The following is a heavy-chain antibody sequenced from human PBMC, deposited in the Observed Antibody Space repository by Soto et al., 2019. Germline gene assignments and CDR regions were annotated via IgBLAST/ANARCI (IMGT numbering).Heavy chain of an antibody. V-gene: IGHV3-7*04. CDR3: ARLVSAAANDY. J-gene: IGHJ4*02. CDR1: GFTFSSYW. CDR2: IKQDETEK. D-gene: IGHD1-26*01. Sequence: PGGSLRLSCAASGFTFSSYWMSWVRQAPGKGLEWVANIKQDETEKYYVDSVKGRFTISRDNAKNSLYLQMNSLRAEDTAVYYSARLVSAAANDYWGQGTLVTVSS.